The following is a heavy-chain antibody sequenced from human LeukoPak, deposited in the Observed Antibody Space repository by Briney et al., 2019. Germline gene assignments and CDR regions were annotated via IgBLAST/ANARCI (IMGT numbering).Heavy chain of an antibody. CDR1: GFPFSSYW. CDR2: IKQDGSEK. V-gene: IGHV3-7*01. CDR3: ARNRAYSSSWYVYYYYYMDV. Sequence: GGSLRLSCAASGFPFSSYWMSWVRQAPGKGLEWVANIKQDGSEKYYVDSVKGRFTISRDNAKNSLYLQMNSLRAEDTAVYYCARNRAYSSSWYVYYYYYMDVWGKGTTVTISS. J-gene: IGHJ6*03. D-gene: IGHD6-13*01.